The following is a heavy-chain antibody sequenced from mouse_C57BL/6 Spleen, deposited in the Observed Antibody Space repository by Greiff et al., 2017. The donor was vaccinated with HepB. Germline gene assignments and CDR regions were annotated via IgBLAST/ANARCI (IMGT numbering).Heavy chain of an antibody. J-gene: IGHJ3*01. V-gene: IGHV1-15*01. Sequence: VQLQQSGAELVRPGASVTLSCKASGYTFTDYEMHWVKQTPVHGLEWIGAIYPETGGTAYNQKFKGKAILTADKSSSTAYMELRSLTSEDSAVYYCTSVYYGNYAWFAYWGQGTLVTVSA. D-gene: IGHD2-1*01. CDR3: TSVYYGNYAWFAY. CDR2: IYPETGGT. CDR1: GYTFTDYE.